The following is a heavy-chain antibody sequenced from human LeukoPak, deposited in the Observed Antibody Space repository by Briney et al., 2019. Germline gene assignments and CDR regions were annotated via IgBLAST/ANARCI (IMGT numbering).Heavy chain of an antibody. CDR3: ARDLGIAARREYFDY. CDR1: GFTFSSYE. J-gene: IGHJ4*02. V-gene: IGHV3-21*01. D-gene: IGHD6-6*01. CDR2: ISSSSSYI. Sequence: GSLRLSCAASGFTFSSYEMNWVRQAPGKGLEWVSSISSSSSYIYYADSVKGRFTISRDNAKNSLYLQMNSLRAEDTAVYYCARDLGIAARREYFDYWGQGTLVTVSS.